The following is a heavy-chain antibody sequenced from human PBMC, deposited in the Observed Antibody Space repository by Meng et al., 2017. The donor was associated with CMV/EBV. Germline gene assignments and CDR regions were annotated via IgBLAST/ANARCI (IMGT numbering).Heavy chain of an antibody. J-gene: IGHJ4*02. D-gene: IGHD1-26*01. V-gene: IGHV3-72*01. CDR1: GFSFSAHY. Sequence: AASGFSFSAHYMDWVRQAPGKGLEWVGRTRNKANSYSTEYAASVKGRFTISRDESKNSLYLQMNSLKSEDTAVYYCTRVGSGRYFDNWGQGTLVTVSS. CDR2: TRNKANSYST. CDR3: TRVGSGRYFDN.